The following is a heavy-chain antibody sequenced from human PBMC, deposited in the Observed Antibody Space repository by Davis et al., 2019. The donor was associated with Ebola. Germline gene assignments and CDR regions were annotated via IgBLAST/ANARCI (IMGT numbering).Heavy chain of an antibody. V-gene: IGHV3-21*04. D-gene: IGHD6-19*01. Sequence: PGGSLRLSCAASGFTFSSYEMNWVRQAPGRGLEWVATINGPGNFIFYAESVKGRFTISRDNAETSVYLQMNSLRAEDTALYYCAKDSSGWSVGWFDPWGQGTLVTVSS. J-gene: IGHJ5*02. CDR2: INGPGNFI. CDR3: AKDSSGWSVGWFDP. CDR1: GFTFSSYE.